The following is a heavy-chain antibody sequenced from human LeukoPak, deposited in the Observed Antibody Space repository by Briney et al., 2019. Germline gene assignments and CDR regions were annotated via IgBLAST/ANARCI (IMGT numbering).Heavy chain of an antibody. CDR3: ARSPFGYYYYYYMDV. J-gene: IGHJ6*03. V-gene: IGHV4-39*01. CDR1: GGSISSSSYY. D-gene: IGHD3-10*01. Sequence: SETLSLTCTVSGGSISSSSYYWGWIRQPPGKGLEWIGSIYYSGSTYYNPSLKSRVTISVDTSKNQFSLKLSSVTAADTAVYYCARSPFGYYYYYYMDVWGKGTTVTISS. CDR2: IYYSGST.